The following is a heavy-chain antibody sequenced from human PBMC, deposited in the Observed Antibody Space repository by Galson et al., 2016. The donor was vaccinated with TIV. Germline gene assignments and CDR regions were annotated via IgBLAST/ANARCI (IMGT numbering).Heavy chain of an antibody. Sequence: ASGGKFSSYVISWVRQAPGQGLEWMGRIIPIFGTTKYAQKFQGRVTITADEPTDTAYVELSSLTSEDTAVYYCARATNYYDNWFDPWGQGTLVTVSS. CDR3: ARATNYYDNWFDP. V-gene: IGHV1-69*15. D-gene: IGHD3-10*01. CDR2: IIPIFGTT. J-gene: IGHJ5*02. CDR1: GGKFSSYV.